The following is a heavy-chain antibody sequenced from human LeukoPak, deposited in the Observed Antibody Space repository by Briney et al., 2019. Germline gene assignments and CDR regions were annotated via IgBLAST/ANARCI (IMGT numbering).Heavy chain of an antibody. Sequence: GASVRVSCKASGGTFSSYAISWVRQAPGQGLEWMGRIIPILGIANYAQKFQGRVTITADKSTSTAYMELSRLRSEDTAVYYCAVMVGASTYPFDSWGQGTLVIVSS. V-gene: IGHV1-69*04. CDR2: IIPILGIA. CDR1: GGTFSSYA. J-gene: IGHJ4*02. D-gene: IGHD1-26*01. CDR3: AVMVGASTYPFDS.